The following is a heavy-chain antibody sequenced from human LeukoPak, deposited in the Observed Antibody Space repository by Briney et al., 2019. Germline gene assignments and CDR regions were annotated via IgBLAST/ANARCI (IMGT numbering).Heavy chain of an antibody. J-gene: IGHJ4*01. Sequence: SETLSLTCTVSGGSIGSSRYYWGWLRQPPGKGLEWIGTISYSGSTYYNPSLKSRVTISLDRSKNQFSLKVTSLTAADTAVYKCVSILLFCGGDCYPKVDFWGHGTLVTVSS. CDR2: ISYSGST. CDR3: VSILLFCGGDCYPKVDF. V-gene: IGHV4-39*07. D-gene: IGHD2-21*02. CDR1: GGSIGSSRYY.